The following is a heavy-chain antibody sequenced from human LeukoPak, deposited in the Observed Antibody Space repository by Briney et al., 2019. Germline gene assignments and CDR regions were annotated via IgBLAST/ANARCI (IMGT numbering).Heavy chain of an antibody. CDR3: AGYYDSGSYYNDY. Sequence: SETLSLTCTVSGGSIRSDNYYWGWIRQPPGKGLEWIGSIYNSGSTYYNPSIKSRVTISVDKSKNQFSLKLRSVTAADTAVYYCAGYYDSGSYYNDYWGQGTLVTVSS. D-gene: IGHD3-10*01. CDR1: GGSIRSDNYY. J-gene: IGHJ4*02. V-gene: IGHV4-39*01. CDR2: IYNSGST.